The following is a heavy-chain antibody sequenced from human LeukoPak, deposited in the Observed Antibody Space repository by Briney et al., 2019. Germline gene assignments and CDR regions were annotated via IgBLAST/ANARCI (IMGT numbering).Heavy chain of an antibody. J-gene: IGHJ4*02. D-gene: IGHD3-3*01. CDR3: AREDFWSGYSFDY. V-gene: IGHV4-39*07. CDR1: GGSISSSSYY. Sequence: SETLSLTCTVSGGSISSSSYYWGWIRQPPGKGLEWIGSIYYGGSTYYNPSLKSRVTISVDTSKNQFSLKLSSVTAADTAVYYCAREDFWSGYSFDYWGQGTLVTVSS. CDR2: IYYGGST.